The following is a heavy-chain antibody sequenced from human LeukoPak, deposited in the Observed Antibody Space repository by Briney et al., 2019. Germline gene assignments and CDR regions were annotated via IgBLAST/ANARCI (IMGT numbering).Heavy chain of an antibody. Sequence: KPGGSLRLSCAASGFTFSSYTMIWVRQAPGKGLEWVSSISGSSTNIYCADSLKGRFTISRDNAANSVSLQMNALTAEDTAVYYCARDRWEDWLPYYWGQGTLVTVSS. CDR1: GFTFSSYT. CDR3: ARDRWEDWLPYY. D-gene: IGHD3/OR15-3a*01. J-gene: IGHJ4*02. V-gene: IGHV3-21*01. CDR2: ISGSSTNI.